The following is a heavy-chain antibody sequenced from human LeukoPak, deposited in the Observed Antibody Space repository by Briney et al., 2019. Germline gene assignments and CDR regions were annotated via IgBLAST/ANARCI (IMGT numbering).Heavy chain of an antibody. Sequence: SETLSLTCTVSGDSISSYYWSWMRQPPGKGLEWIGYIYFSGTTYYNPSLKSRVTISIDTSKNQFFLKMDSVTAADTAVYFCATNRAGTYDRPFEIWGQGTMVTVSS. CDR1: GDSISSYY. CDR2: IYFSGTT. J-gene: IGHJ3*02. CDR3: ATNRAGTYDRPFEI. V-gene: IGHV4-59*03. D-gene: IGHD1-26*01.